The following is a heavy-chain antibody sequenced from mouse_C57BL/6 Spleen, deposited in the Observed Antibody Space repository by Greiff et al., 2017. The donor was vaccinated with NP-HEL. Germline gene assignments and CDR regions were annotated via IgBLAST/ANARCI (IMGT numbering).Heavy chain of an antibody. Sequence: EVHLVESGGGLVKPGGSLKLSCAASGFTFSDYGMHWVRQAPEKGLEWVAYISSGSSTIYYADTVKGRFTITRDNAKNTLFLQMTSLRSEDTAMYYGARTSTVVAHFDYWGQGTTLTVSS. V-gene: IGHV5-17*01. CDR3: ARTSTVVAHFDY. J-gene: IGHJ2*01. CDR2: ISSGSSTI. CDR1: GFTFSDYG. D-gene: IGHD1-1*01.